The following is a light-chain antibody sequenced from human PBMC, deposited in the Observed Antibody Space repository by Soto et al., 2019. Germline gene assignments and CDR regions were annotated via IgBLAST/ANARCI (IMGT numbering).Light chain of an antibody. CDR2: SAA. J-gene: IGKJ5*01. CDR3: QQYNNWHPIT. CDR1: KSISYN. V-gene: IGKV3-15*01. Sequence: EIVMTQSPATLAVSPGERAPLSCRASKSISYNLAWYQQKPGQAARVLIYSAATRAAGIPARCSSSGSGREFTLTISSLQSEDFSVYYCQQYNNWHPITFGQGTRLEI.